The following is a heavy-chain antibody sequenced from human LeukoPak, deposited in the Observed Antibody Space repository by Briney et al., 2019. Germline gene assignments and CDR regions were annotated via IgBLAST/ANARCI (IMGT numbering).Heavy chain of an antibody. CDR2: IRHDGGYQ. Sequence: GGSLRLSCAAFGFTFSSYGMHWVRQTPGKGLEWVAFIRHDGGYQQYADSVKGRFTVSRDNSKDMVYLQMNSLRTEDTAVYYCAKNRDSSDYPRDFDFWGQGTLVTVSS. CDR3: AKNRDSSDYPRDFDF. CDR1: GFTFSSYG. V-gene: IGHV3-30*02. J-gene: IGHJ4*02. D-gene: IGHD3-22*01.